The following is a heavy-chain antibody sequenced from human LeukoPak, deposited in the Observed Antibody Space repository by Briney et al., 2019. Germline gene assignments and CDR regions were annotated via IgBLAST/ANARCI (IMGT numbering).Heavy chain of an antibody. J-gene: IGHJ4*02. CDR2: ISTSSTYI. CDR1: GFTVSSHH. Sequence: GGSLRLSCAASGFTVSSHHMSWVRQAPGKGLEWVSSISTSSTYIYSADSLRGRFTISRDNAKNSLYLQMNSLRAEDTAVYYCAREGVRYYYDSSGYYSDYWGQGTLVTVSS. D-gene: IGHD3-22*01. CDR3: AREGVRYYYDSSGYYSDY. V-gene: IGHV3-21*01.